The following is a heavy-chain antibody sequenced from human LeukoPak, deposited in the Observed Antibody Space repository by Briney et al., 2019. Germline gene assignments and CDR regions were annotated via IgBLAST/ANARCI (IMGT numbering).Heavy chain of an antibody. CDR1: GGSIGDYY. CDR2: IYYSGST. V-gene: IGHV4-59*06. Sequence: PSETLSLTSTVSGGSIGDYYWNWMRQHPGKGLEWIGYIYYSGSTYYNPSLKSRVTISVDTSKNQFSLKLSSVTAADTAVYYCASTVVTLYYFDYWGQGTLVTVSS. J-gene: IGHJ4*02. CDR3: ASTVVTLYYFDY. D-gene: IGHD4-23*01.